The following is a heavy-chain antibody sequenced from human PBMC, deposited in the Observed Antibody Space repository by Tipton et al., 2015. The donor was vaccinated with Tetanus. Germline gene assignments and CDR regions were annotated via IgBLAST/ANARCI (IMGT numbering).Heavy chain of an antibody. CDR1: GGSINNGAYT. J-gene: IGHJ5*01. V-gene: IGHV4-30-2*06. CDR3: ARPEGSWGLLWFDS. Sequence: TLSLTCTVSGGSINNGAYTWSWIRQSPGKGLEWIGYIFHTGGTYYNPSLKSRVTISVAGPKNQFSLNLKYVTAAATAVYYCARPEGSWGLLWFDSLGQGTLVTVSS. CDR2: IFHTGGT. D-gene: IGHD3-10*01.